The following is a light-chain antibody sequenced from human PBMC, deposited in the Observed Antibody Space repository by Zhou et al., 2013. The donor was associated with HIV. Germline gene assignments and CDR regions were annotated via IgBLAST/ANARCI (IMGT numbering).Light chain of an antibody. Sequence: QSALTQPASVSGSPGQSITISCTGTSSDVGGYNYVSWYRQHPGRAPKLIIYDVTNRPSGISDRFSASKSGNTASLTISGLQPEDEADYYCSSYTSSNTVYVFGTGTKVTVL. J-gene: IGLJ1*01. V-gene: IGLV2-14*03. CDR3: SSYTSSNTVYV. CDR2: DVT. CDR1: SSDVGGYNY.